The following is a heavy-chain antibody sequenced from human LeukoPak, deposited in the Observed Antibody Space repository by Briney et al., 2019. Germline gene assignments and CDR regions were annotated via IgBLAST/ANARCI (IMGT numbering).Heavy chain of an antibody. Sequence: GGTLRLSCAASGFTFSSYGMSWVRQAPGKGLEWVSAISGSGGRTYYADSVKGRFTISRDNSKNTLYLQMNSLRAEDTAVYYCAKDSAYSGYYSFDYWGQGTLVTVSS. CDR2: ISGSGGRT. CDR1: GFTFSSYG. J-gene: IGHJ4*02. V-gene: IGHV3-23*01. CDR3: AKDSAYSGYYSFDY. D-gene: IGHD3-22*01.